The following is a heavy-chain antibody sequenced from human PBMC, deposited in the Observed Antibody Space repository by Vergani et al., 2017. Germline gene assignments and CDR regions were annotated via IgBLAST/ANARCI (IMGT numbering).Heavy chain of an antibody. D-gene: IGHD5-12*01. J-gene: IGHJ6*02. CDR1: GGTFSSYA. CDR2: IIPIFGTA. Sequence: QVQLVQSGAEVKKPGSSVKVSCKASGGTFSSYAISWVRQAPGQGLEWMGGIIPIFGTANYAQKFQGRVTITADKSTSTAYMELSSLRSEDTAVYYCVKVGGSAYGRGDYYGMDVWGQGTTVTVSS. V-gene: IGHV1-69*06. CDR3: VKVGGSAYGRGDYYGMDV.